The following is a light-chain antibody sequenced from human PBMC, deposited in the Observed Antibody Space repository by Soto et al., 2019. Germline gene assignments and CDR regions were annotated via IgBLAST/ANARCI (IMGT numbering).Light chain of an antibody. J-gene: IGLJ1*01. CDR2: EVS. V-gene: IGLV2-23*02. Sequence: QSVLTQPASVSGSPGQSITISCTGTSSDVGGYNYVSWYQQHPGKAPKLMIYEVSNRPSGISNRFSGSKSGNTASLTISGLQAEDEADYYCCSYAGSSTSLYVFGTGTKVT. CDR1: SSDVGGYNY. CDR3: CSYAGSSTSLYV.